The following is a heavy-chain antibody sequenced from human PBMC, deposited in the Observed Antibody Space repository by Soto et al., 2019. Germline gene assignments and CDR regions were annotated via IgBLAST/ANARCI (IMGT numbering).Heavy chain of an antibody. V-gene: IGHV3-21*01. J-gene: IGHJ5*02. Sequence: PGGSLRLSCAASGFTFSSYSMNWVRQAPGKGLEWVSSISSSSSYIYYADSVKGRFTISRDNAKNSLYLQMNSLRAEDTAVYYCARFDSSSWFFWFDPWGREPWSPSPQ. D-gene: IGHD6-13*01. CDR3: ARFDSSSWFFWFDP. CDR2: ISSSSSYI. CDR1: GFTFSSYS.